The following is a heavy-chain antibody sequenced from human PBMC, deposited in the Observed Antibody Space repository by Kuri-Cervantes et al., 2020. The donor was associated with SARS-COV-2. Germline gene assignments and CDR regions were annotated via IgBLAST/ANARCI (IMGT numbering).Heavy chain of an antibody. CDR3: ARVAESNYFGWYYYYMDV. D-gene: IGHD4-11*01. J-gene: IGHJ6*03. CDR2: IYYSGTT. Sequence: SETLSLTCTVSGASINRYYWSWLRQPPGKGLEWIGKIYYSGTTYYNPSLKSRVTISVGTSKNQFSLRLRSVTAADTAVYYCARVAESNYFGWYYYYMDVWGEGTTVTVSS. V-gene: IGHV4-59*04. CDR1: GASINRYY.